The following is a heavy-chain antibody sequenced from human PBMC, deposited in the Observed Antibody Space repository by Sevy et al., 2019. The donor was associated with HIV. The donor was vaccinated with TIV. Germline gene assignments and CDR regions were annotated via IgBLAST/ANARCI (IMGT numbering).Heavy chain of an antibody. CDR1: GFTFSKAW. D-gene: IGHD3-3*01. CDR3: TTKKDFWSGYFYFDY. J-gene: IGHJ4*02. CDR2: IKSNTDGGTT. V-gene: IGHV3-15*01. Sequence: GGYLRLSCAASGFTFSKAWMSWVRQAPGKGLEWVGRIKSNTDGGTTHYAEPVKGRFTISRDDSKNTLYLQVNSLKTDDTAVYYCTTKKDFWSGYFYFDYWGQGTLVTVSS.